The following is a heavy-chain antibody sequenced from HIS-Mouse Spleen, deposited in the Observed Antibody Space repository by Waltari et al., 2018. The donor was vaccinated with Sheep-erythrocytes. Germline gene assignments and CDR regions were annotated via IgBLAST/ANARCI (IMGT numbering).Heavy chain of an antibody. CDR1: GGSISSGGYY. CDR3: ARALIITMVRGVTSNWFDP. CDR2: IYY. J-gene: IGHJ5*02. Sequence: QVQLQESGPGLVKPSQTLSLTCTVSGGSISSGGYYWSWIRQHPGKGLEWIGYIYYIKSRVTIAVDTSKNQFSLKLSSVTAADTAVYYCARALIITMVRGVTSNWFDPWGQGTLVTVSS. V-gene: IGHV4-31*03. D-gene: IGHD3-10*01.